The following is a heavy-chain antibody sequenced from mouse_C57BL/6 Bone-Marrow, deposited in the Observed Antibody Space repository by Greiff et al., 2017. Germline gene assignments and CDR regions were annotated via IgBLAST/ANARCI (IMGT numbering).Heavy chain of an antibody. CDR3: ARPLRVYFDY. CDR2: IYPRSGNT. CDR1: GYTFTSYG. J-gene: IGHJ2*01. D-gene: IGHD1-1*01. Sequence: QVQLQQSGAELARPGASVKLSCKASGYTFTSYGISWVKQRTGQGLEWIGEIYPRSGNTYYNETFQGKATLTADKSSSTTYMVLRSLTSEDSAVYFCARPLRVYFDYWGQGTTLTVSS. V-gene: IGHV1-81*01.